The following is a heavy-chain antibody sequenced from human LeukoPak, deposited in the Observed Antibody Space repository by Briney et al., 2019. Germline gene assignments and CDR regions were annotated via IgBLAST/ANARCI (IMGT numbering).Heavy chain of an antibody. D-gene: IGHD6-6*01. CDR1: GGSVSSGSFY. J-gene: IGHJ3*02. Sequence: PSETLSLTCTVSGGSVSSGSFYWTWIRQPPGKGLEWIGYIYYTGNTNSNPSLKSRVTISLDTSKSQFSLKLNSVTAADTAVYYCARRVAARPRYGFDIWGQGTMLTVSS. CDR3: ARRVAARPRYGFDI. CDR2: IYYTGNT. V-gene: IGHV4-61*01.